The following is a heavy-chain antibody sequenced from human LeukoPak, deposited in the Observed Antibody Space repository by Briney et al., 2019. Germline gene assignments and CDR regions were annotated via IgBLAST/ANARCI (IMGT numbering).Heavy chain of an antibody. CDR2: IYHSGST. Sequence: PSETLSLTCTVSGYSISSGYYWGWIRQPPGKGLEWIGSIYHSGSTYYNPSLKSRVTISVDTSKNQFSLKLSSVTAADTAVYYCARGVGGSYDFDYWGQGTLVTVSS. V-gene: IGHV4-38-2*02. CDR3: ARGVGGSYDFDY. CDR1: GYSISSGYY. J-gene: IGHJ4*02. D-gene: IGHD1-26*01.